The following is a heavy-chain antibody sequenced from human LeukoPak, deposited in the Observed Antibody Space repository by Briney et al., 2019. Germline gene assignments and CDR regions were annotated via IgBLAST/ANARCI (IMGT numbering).Heavy chain of an antibody. CDR2: ISYDGSNK. CDR3: ASGGTYYDFWSGAYGMDV. D-gene: IGHD3-3*01. J-gene: IGHJ6*02. Sequence: GRSLRLSCAASGFTFSSYAMHWVGQAPGKGLEGVAVISYDGSNKYYADSAKGRFTISRDNSKNTLYLQMNSLRAEDTAVYYCASGGTYYDFWSGAYGMDVWGQGTTVTVSS. CDR1: GFTFSSYA. V-gene: IGHV3-30-3*01.